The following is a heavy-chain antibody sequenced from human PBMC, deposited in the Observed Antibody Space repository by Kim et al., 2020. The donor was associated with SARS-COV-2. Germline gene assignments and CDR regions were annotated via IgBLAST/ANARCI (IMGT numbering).Heavy chain of an antibody. CDR2: ISGDGGST. J-gene: IGHJ4*02. Sequence: GGSLRLSCAASGFTFDDYAMHWVRQAPGKGLEWVSLISGDGGSTYYADSVKGRFTISRDNSKNSLYLQMNSLRTEDTALYYCAKVAYYYDSSGYLGYYFDYWGQGTLVTVSS. CDR1: GFTFDDYA. V-gene: IGHV3-43*02. D-gene: IGHD3-22*01. CDR3: AKVAYYYDSSGYLGYYFDY.